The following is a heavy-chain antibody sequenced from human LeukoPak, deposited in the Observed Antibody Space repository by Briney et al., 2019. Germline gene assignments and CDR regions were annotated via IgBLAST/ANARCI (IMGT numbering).Heavy chain of an antibody. CDR1: GFTFSSYE. CDR3: ARDRYDSSGIFDY. D-gene: IGHD3-22*01. J-gene: IGHJ4*02. CDR2: VSSSGSTI. Sequence: PGGSLRLSCAASGFTFSSYEMNWVRQAPGKGPEWVSYVSSSGSTIYYADSVKGQFTISRDNAKNSLYLQMNSLRAEDTAVYYCARDRYDSSGIFDYWGQGTLVTVSS. V-gene: IGHV3-48*03.